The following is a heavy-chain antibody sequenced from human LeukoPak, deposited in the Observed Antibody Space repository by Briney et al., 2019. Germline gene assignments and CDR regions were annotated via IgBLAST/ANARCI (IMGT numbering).Heavy chain of an antibody. J-gene: IGHJ4*02. CDR2: IYYSGST. CDR3: ARLRGSGWDY. D-gene: IGHD6-19*01. Sequence: NPSETLSLTCTVSGGSISSYYWSWIRQPPGKGLEWIGCIYYSGSTNYNPSLKSRVTISVDTSKNQFSLKLSSVTAADTAVYYCARLRGSGWDYWGQGTLVTVSS. V-gene: IGHV4-59*01. CDR1: GGSISSYY.